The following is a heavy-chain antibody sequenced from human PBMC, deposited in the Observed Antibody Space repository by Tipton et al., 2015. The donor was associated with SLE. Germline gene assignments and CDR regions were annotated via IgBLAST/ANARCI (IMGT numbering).Heavy chain of an antibody. J-gene: IGHJ3*02. Sequence: GSLRLSCAASGFTFSSYEMNWVRQAPGKGLEWVSYISSSGSTIYYADSVKGRFTISRDNAKNSLYLQMNSLRAEDTAVYYCARELYGYAFDIWGQGTMVTVSS. D-gene: IGHD2-15*01. CDR2: ISSSGSTI. CDR1: GFTFSSYE. V-gene: IGHV3-48*03. CDR3: ARELYGYAFDI.